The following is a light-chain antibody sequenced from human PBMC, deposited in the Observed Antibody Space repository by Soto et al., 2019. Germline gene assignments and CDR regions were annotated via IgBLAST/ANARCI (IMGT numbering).Light chain of an antibody. CDR3: QQYYSWPPVT. Sequence: EVVMTQSPVTLSVSPGERATLSCRASQNVNSNLAWYRQKPGQAPRLLIYGASTRATGIPARFSGSGSGTEFTLTISSLLSEDFAIYYCQQYYSWPPVTLGGGTKVEI. J-gene: IGKJ4*01. CDR1: QNVNSN. V-gene: IGKV3-15*01. CDR2: GAS.